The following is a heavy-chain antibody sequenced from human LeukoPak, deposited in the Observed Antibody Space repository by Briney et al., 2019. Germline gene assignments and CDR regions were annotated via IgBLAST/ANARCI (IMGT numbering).Heavy chain of an antibody. Sequence: GGSLRLSCAASGFTVSGTHMSWVRQAPGKGLEWVSAMYTGGTTYYADSVQGRFTISRDTSKNTLYLHMNILRADDTAVYYCAKDEATSGGGLASWGQGTLVAVSS. V-gene: IGHV3-53*01. CDR1: GFTVSGTH. CDR2: MYTGGTT. J-gene: IGHJ4*02. D-gene: IGHD3-16*01. CDR3: AKDEATSGGGLAS.